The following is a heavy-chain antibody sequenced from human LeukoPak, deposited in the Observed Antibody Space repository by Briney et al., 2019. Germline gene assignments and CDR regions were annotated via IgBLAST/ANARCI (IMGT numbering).Heavy chain of an antibody. J-gene: IGHJ3*02. V-gene: IGHV3-30-3*01. CDR1: GFTFSSYA. Sequence: AGGSLRLSCAASGFTFSSYAMHWVRQAPGKGLEWVAVISYDGSNKYYADSVKGRFTISRDNSKNTLYLQMNSLRAEDTAVYYCARPKGRGSYWSSAFDIWGQGTMVTVSS. CDR2: ISYDGSNK. CDR3: ARPKGRGSYWSSAFDI. D-gene: IGHD1-26*01.